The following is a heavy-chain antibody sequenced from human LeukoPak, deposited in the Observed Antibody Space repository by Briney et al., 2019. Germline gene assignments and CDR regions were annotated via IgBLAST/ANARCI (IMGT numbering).Heavy chain of an antibody. CDR3: ARDYYDFWSGYYYYMDV. CDR1: GYTFTSYG. CDR2: ISAYNGNT. Sequence: ASAKVSCKASGYTFTSYGISWVRQAPGQGLEWMGWISAYNGNTNYAQKLQGRVTMTTDTSTSTAYMELRSLRSDDTAVYYCARDYYDFWSGYYYYMDVWGKGTTVTVSS. J-gene: IGHJ6*03. D-gene: IGHD3-3*01. V-gene: IGHV1-18*01.